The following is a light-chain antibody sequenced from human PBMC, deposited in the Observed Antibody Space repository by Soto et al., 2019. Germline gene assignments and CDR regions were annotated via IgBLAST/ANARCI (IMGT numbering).Light chain of an antibody. CDR3: CSYAGSATLV. V-gene: IGLV2-23*01. J-gene: IGLJ2*01. CDR1: SSDVGSYNL. Sequence: QSALTQPASVSGSPGQSITISCTGTSSDVGSYNLVSLYQQQPGKAPKVMIYEGSERPSGVSNRFSGSKSGNTASLTISGLQAEDEADYYCCSYAGSATLVFGGGTKLTVL. CDR2: EGS.